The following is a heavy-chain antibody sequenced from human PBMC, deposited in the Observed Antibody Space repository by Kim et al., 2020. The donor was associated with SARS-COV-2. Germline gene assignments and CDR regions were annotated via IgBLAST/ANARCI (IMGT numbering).Heavy chain of an antibody. V-gene: IGHV1-69*13. J-gene: IGHJ6*02. CDR2: IIPVFGTT. CDR1: GGSVSSQA. D-gene: IGHD5-12*01. Sequence: SVNVSCKASGGSVSSQAITWVRQAPGLGLEWMGGIIPVFGTTGYAPKFQGRVTITADDFTNTAYMELTSLRSEDTAVYFCARDRRQATTTARGYFYYFGLAVWGQGTMVTVSS. CDR3: ARDRRQATTTARGYFYYFGLAV.